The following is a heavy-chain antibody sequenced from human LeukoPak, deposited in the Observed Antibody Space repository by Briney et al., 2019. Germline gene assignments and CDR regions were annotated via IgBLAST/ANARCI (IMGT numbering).Heavy chain of an antibody. CDR3: AKDDGLYYFDS. V-gene: IGHV3-30*18. CDR1: GFTFSSYR. J-gene: IGHJ4*02. CDR2: ITYDGSIK. D-gene: IGHD5-24*01. Sequence: GSSLTLFCAAWGFTFSSYRMLWVRQATGKGVEWVAVITYDGSIKYYADSVKSRFTISRNNSKNTLYLQMNSLRAEDTAVYYCAKDDGLYYFDSWGQGTLVTVSS.